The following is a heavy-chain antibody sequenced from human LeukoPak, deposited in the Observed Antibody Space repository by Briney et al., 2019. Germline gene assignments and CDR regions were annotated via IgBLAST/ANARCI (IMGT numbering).Heavy chain of an antibody. V-gene: IGHV4-59*08. J-gene: IGHJ3*02. CDR2: IYYSGST. D-gene: IGHD6-19*01. CDR1: GGSFSGYY. Sequence: SETLSLTCAVYGGSFSGYYWSWIRQPPGKGLEWIGYIYYSGSTNYNPSLKSRVTISVDTSKNQFSLKLSSVTAADTAVYYCASAHRIAVDAFDIWGQGTMVTVSS. CDR3: ASAHRIAVDAFDI.